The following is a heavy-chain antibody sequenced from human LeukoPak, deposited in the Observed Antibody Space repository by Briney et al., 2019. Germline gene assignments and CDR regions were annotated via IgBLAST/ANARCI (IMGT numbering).Heavy chain of an antibody. J-gene: IGHJ3*02. Sequence: ASVKVSCKASGGTFSSYAISWVRQAPGQGLEWMGRIIPIFGTANYAQRFQGRVTITTDESTSTAYMEPSSLRSEDTAVYYCARETGPWIQLWFFDRHAFDIWGQGTMVTVSS. CDR3: ARETGPWIQLWFFDRHAFDI. CDR2: IIPIFGTA. CDR1: GGTFSSYA. V-gene: IGHV1-69*05. D-gene: IGHD5-18*01.